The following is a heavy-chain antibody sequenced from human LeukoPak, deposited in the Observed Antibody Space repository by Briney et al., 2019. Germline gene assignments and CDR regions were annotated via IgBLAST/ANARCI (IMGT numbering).Heavy chain of an antibody. CDR1: GFTFSSFA. CDR3: ARSSGYDYGMDV. Sequence: GGSLRLSCAASGFTFSSFAMSWVRQAPGRGLEWVSSISGSCGSTYYADSVKGWFTSSRDNSKNTLYLQMNNLRAEDTAVYYCARSSGYDYGMDVWGQGTTVTVSS. V-gene: IGHV3-23*01. J-gene: IGHJ6*02. CDR2: ISGSCGST. D-gene: IGHD3-22*01.